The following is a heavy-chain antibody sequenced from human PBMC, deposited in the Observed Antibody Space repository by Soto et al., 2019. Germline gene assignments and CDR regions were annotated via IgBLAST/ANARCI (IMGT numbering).Heavy chain of an antibody. Sequence: KPSETLSLTCTVSGGSISSSSYYWGWIRQPPGKGLEWIGSIYYSGSTYYNPSLKSRVTISVDTSKNQFSLKLSSVTAADTAVYYCASPFAYCGGDCYGFDPWGQGTLVTVSS. CDR2: IYYSGST. CDR3: ASPFAYCGGDCYGFDP. V-gene: IGHV4-39*01. CDR1: GGSISSSSYY. J-gene: IGHJ5*02. D-gene: IGHD2-21*02.